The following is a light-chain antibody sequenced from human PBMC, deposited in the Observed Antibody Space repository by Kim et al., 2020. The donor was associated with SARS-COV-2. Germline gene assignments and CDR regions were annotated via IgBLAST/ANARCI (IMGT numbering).Light chain of an antibody. Sequence: NFMLTQAHSVSETPGKSVTIYCTRSSGSIANNNVQWYQQRPGNFPTTIIYEDDQRPSGVPDRFSGSIDSSSNSASLTISGLRTEDEADYYCQSFDSGNLWVFGGGTQLNVL. CDR1: SGSIANNN. CDR3: QSFDSGNLWV. J-gene: IGLJ3*02. V-gene: IGLV6-57*01. CDR2: EDD.